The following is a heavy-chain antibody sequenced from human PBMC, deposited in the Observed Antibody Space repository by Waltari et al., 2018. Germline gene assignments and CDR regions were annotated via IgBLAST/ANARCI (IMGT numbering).Heavy chain of an antibody. D-gene: IGHD3-22*01. CDR2: IYWYDNK. CDR3: VHPADYYDSSNYGVY. J-gene: IGHJ4*02. Sequence: QITLKESGPTLVKPTQTLTLTCTFSGFALPSSGVGVGWIRQPPGKALEWLAFIYWYDNKLYSPSLKSRLTITKDTSRNQVVLTMTNMGPVDTATYYCVHPADYYDSSNYGVYWGQGTLVTVSS. CDR1: GFALPSSGVG. V-gene: IGHV2-5*01.